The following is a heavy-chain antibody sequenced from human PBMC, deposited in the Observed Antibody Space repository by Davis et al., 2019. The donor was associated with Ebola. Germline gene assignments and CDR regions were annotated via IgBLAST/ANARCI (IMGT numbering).Heavy chain of an antibody. V-gene: IGHV1-46*01. D-gene: IGHD3-3*01. Sequence: ASVKVSCKASGYTFTGYYMHWVRQAPGQGLEWMGIINPSGGSTSYAQKFQGRVTMTRDTSTSTVYMELSSLRSEDTAVYYCARVSSGFWSGYSLRYYYYGMDVWGQGTTVTVSS. CDR2: INPSGGST. CDR3: ARVSSGFWSGYSLRYYYYGMDV. CDR1: GYTFTGYY. J-gene: IGHJ6*02.